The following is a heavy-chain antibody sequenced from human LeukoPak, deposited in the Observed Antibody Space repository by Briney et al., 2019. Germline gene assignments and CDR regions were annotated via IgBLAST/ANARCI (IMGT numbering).Heavy chain of an antibody. CDR2: IYPGDSET. CDR1: GYRFNAYW. D-gene: IGHD3-22*01. J-gene: IGHJ3*02. CDR3: ARRYYYDTSGYYLAHDAFDI. V-gene: IGHV5-51*01. Sequence: GESLKISCKGSGYRFNAYWIAWVRQMPGKGLEWMGIIYPGDSETRNSPSFQGQVTISADKSISTAYLQWSSLKASDTAMYYCARRYYYDTSGYYLAHDAFDIWGQGTMVTVSS.